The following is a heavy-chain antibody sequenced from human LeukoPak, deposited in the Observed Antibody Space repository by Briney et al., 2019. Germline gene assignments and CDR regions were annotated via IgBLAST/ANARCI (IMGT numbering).Heavy chain of an antibody. Sequence: QPGRSLGLSCAASGFTFSSYAMHWVRQAPGKGLEWVAVISYDGSNKYYADSVKGRFTISRDNSKNTLYLQMNSLRAEDTAVYYCARDKQLWSLGDYYYGMDVWGKGTTVTVSS. V-gene: IGHV3-30*04. CDR1: GFTFSSYA. CDR3: ARDKQLWSLGDYYYGMDV. D-gene: IGHD5-18*01. CDR2: ISYDGSNK. J-gene: IGHJ6*04.